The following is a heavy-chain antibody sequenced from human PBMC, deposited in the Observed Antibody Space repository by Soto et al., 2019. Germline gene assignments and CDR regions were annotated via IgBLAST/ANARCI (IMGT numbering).Heavy chain of an antibody. CDR3: ARDQYDFRSGSYYYAMEV. CDR1: GYTFTGYY. J-gene: IGHJ6*02. D-gene: IGHD3-3*01. Sequence: ASVKVSCKASGYTFTGYYMHWVRQAPGQGLEWMGWINPNSGDTNYAQKFQGRVTMTRDTSRDQVSLRLRSVTRADTAVYYCARDQYDFRSGSYYYAMEVWGQGTKVTVSS. CDR2: INPNSGDT. V-gene: IGHV1-2*02.